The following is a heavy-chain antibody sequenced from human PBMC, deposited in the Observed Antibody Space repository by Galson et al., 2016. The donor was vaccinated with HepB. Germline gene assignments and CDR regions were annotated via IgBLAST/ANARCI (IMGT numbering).Heavy chain of an antibody. D-gene: IGHD3-10*01. CDR1: GYVFSSYW. Sequence: QSGAEVKKPGESLKISCKGEGYVFSSYWIAWVHQTPDKGLEWMGLFYPGDSEIRYSPSFQGQVTFSADKSINTAYMQWSSLKASDTAIYYCARLVSSRSPYGSWGQGTLVTVSS. J-gene: IGHJ5*02. CDR3: ARLVSSRSPYGS. CDR2: FYPGDSEI. V-gene: IGHV5-51*07.